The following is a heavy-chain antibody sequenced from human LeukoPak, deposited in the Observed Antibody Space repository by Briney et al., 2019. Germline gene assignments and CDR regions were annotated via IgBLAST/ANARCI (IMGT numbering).Heavy chain of an antibody. J-gene: IGHJ6*04. CDR1: GFTFSSYE. CDR2: ISSSGSTI. D-gene: IGHD3-10*02. V-gene: IGHV3-48*03. Sequence: GGSLRLSCAASGFTFSSYEMNWVRQAPGQGLEWVSYISSSGSTIYYADSVKGRFTISRDNAKNSLYLQMNSLRAEDAAVYYCAELGITMIGGVWGKGTTVTISS. CDR3: AELGITMIGGV.